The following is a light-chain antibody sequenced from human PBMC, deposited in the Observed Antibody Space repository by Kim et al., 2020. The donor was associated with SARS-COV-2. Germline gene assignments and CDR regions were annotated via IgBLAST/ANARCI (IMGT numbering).Light chain of an antibody. V-gene: IGKV3-11*01. CDR3: QQRSNWPPRYT. CDR2: DAS. J-gene: IGKJ2*01. Sequence: IVLTQSPATLSLSPGERATLSCRASQSVSSYLAWYQQKPGQAPRLLIYDASNRATGIPARFSGSGSGTDFTLTISSLEPEDFAVYYCQQRSNWPPRYTFGQGNKLDI. CDR1: QSVSSY.